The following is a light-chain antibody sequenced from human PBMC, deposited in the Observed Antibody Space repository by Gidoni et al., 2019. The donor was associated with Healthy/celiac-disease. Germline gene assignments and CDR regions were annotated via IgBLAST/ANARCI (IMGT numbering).Light chain of an antibody. Sequence: EIVLTQSPATLSLSPGERATLSCRASQSVSSYLAWYQQKPGQAPTLLIYDASNRATGIPARFSGSGSGTDFTLTISSLEPEDFAVYYCQQRSNWPPGTFXXXTKVEIK. J-gene: IGKJ1*01. CDR2: DAS. V-gene: IGKV3-11*01. CDR1: QSVSSY. CDR3: QQRSNWPPGT.